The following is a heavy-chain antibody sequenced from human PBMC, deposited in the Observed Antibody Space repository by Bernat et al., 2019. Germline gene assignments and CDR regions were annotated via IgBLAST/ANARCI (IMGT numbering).Heavy chain of an antibody. J-gene: IGHJ5*02. CDR3: ASSYYYDSSSPFDP. CDR1: GFTFSSYA. Sequence: QVQLVESGGGVVQPGRSLRLSCAASGFTFSSYAMHWVRQAPGKGLEWVAVISYDGSNKYYADSVKGRFTISRDNSKNTLYLQMNSLRAEDTAVYYCASSYYYDSSSPFDPWGQGTLVTVSS. V-gene: IGHV3-30-3*01. D-gene: IGHD3-22*01. CDR2: ISYDGSNK.